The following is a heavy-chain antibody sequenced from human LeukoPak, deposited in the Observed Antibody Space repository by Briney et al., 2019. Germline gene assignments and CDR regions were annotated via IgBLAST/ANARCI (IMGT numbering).Heavy chain of an antibody. J-gene: IGHJ6*02. CDR2: MYSGGST. D-gene: IGHD4-11*01. CDR1: GFTVSSYY. CDR3: ARSYSNHLFGMDA. V-gene: IGHV3-66*01. Sequence: PGGSLRLSCAASGFTVSSYYMTWVRQAPGKGLEWVSVMYSGGSTYYADSVKGRVAISSDNSQNTVFLQMNSVRVEDTAVYYCARSYSNHLFGMDAWGQGTAVTVSS.